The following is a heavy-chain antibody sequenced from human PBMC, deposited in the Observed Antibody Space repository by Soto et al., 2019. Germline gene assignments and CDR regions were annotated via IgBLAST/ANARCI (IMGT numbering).Heavy chain of an antibody. CDR1: GYTFTRYG. D-gene: IGHD2-8*01. V-gene: IGHV1-18*01. Sequence: QGQLVQSGAEVKKPGASVKVSCKASGYTFTRYGISWVRQAPGQGLEWMGWISGYNGDTKYAQKFQGRVTMTVDTPTTTAYMELRSLTSDDRAVYYCAKNGQPPYYYYGMDVWGQGTTVTVSS. CDR3: AKNGQPPYYYYGMDV. CDR2: ISGYNGDT. J-gene: IGHJ6*02.